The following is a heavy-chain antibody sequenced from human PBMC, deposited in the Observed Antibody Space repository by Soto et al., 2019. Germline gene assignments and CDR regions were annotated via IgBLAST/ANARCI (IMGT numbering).Heavy chain of an antibody. CDR1: GGCISSRSYY. CDR2: IYYSGST. Sequence: SESMSLTSTVCGGCISSRSYYWGWIRQPPGKGLEWIGSIYYSGSTYYNPSLKSRVTISVDTSKNQFSLKLSSVTAADTAVYYCARGYCSGGSCYRYWGQGSQVTVSS. V-gene: IGHV4-39*01. CDR3: ARGYCSGGSCYRY. J-gene: IGHJ4*02. D-gene: IGHD2-15*01.